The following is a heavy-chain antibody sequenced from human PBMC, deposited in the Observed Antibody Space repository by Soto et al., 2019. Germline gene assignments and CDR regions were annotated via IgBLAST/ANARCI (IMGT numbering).Heavy chain of an antibody. CDR1: GFTFSTSI. J-gene: IGHJ4*02. Sequence: ESGGGLVKPGWSLRLSCAASGFTFSTSIMNWVRQAPGTGLEWVSSITSSSSHMFYADSVKGRFTISRDNARNSLYLQMNSLRAAGTAIYYCTTALGRVPTITWGQGTLVTVSS. CDR3: TTALGRVPTIT. D-gene: IGHD5-12*01. CDR2: ITSSSSHM. V-gene: IGHV3-21*06.